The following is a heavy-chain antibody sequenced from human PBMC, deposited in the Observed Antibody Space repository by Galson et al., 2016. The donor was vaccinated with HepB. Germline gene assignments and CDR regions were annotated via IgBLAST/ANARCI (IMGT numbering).Heavy chain of an antibody. CDR1: GFSLSTSGEG. V-gene: IGHV2-5*02. Sequence: PALVKPTQTLTLTCTFSGFSLSTSGEGVGWIRQPPGKALEWLALIYWDEDKRYSPSLKSRLTITKDTSKNQVVLTMTNMDPVDTATYFCAHSVAQQCGYGCYSISGWFDPWGQGTLVTVSS. CDR2: IYWDEDK. D-gene: IGHD2-21*01. CDR3: AHSVAQQCGYGCYSISGWFDP. J-gene: IGHJ5*02.